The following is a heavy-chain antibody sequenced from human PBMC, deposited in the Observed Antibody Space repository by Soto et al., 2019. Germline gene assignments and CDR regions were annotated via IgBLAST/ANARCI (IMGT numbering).Heavy chain of an antibody. CDR3: AREGSGYSGFDP. D-gene: IGHD2-15*01. V-gene: IGHV4-61*01. J-gene: IGHJ5*02. CDR2: IYYSGST. CDR1: GGSVSSGSYY. Sequence: SETLSLTCSVSGGSVSSGSYYWSWIRQPPGKGLEWIGYIYYSGSTNYNPSLKSRVTISVDTSKNQFSLKLSSVTAADTAVYYCAREGSGYSGFDPWGQGTLVTVSS.